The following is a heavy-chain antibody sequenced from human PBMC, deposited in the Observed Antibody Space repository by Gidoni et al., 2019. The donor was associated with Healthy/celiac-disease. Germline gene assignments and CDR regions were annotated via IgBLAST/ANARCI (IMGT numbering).Heavy chain of an antibody. CDR1: GYAFTGYY. CDR3: ARVGRRLGGWNELDY. Sequence: QVQLVQSGAEVKKPGASVKVSCKASGYAFTGYYMHWVRQAPGQGLEWMGRINPNSGGTNYAQKFQGRVTMTRDTSISTAYMELSRLRSDDTAVYYCARVGRRLGGWNELDYWGQGTLVTVSS. V-gene: IGHV1-2*06. CDR2: INPNSGGT. D-gene: IGHD1-1*01. J-gene: IGHJ4*02.